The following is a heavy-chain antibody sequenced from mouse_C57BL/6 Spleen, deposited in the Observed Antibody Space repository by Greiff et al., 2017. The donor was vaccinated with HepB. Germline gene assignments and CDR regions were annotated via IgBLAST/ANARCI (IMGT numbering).Heavy chain of an antibody. CDR3: TTSYSNYPAWFAY. CDR2: IDPEDGDT. V-gene: IGHV14-1*01. CDR1: GFNIKDYY. Sequence: DVQLQESGAELVRPGASVKLSCTASGFNIKDYYMHWVKQRPEQGLEWIGRIDPEDGDTEYAPKFQGKATMTADTSSNTAYLQLSSLTSEDTAVYYCTTSYSNYPAWFAYWGQGTLVTVSA. J-gene: IGHJ3*01. D-gene: IGHD2-5*01.